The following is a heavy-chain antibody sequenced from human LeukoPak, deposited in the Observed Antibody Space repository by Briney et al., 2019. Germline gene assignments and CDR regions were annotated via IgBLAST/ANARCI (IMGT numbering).Heavy chain of an antibody. J-gene: IGHJ4*02. CDR2: IYTSGST. V-gene: IGHV4-61*02. CDR1: GGSINNDGYY. Sequence: SETLSLTCTVSGGSINNDGYYWSWIRQPPGKGLEWIGRIYTSGSTDYNPSLKSRVTISVDTSKNQFSLKLSSVTAADTAVYYCASSEPLKMATELPYYFDYWGQGTLVTVSS. CDR3: ASSEPLKMATELPYYFDY. D-gene: IGHD5-24*01.